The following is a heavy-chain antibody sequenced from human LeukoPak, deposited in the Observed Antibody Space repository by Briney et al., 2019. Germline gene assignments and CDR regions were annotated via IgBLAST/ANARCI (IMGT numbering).Heavy chain of an antibody. CDR2: ISAYSGNT. V-gene: IGHV1-18*01. D-gene: IGHD3-10*01. CDR3: ARDRASGHPFDY. J-gene: IGHJ4*02. Sequence: ASVKVSCKASGYTFTSYGISWVRQAPGQGLEWMGWISAYSGNTNYAQKLQGRVTMTTDTSTSTAYMELRSLRSDDTAVYYCARDRASGHPFDYWGQGTLVTVSS. CDR1: GYTFTSYG.